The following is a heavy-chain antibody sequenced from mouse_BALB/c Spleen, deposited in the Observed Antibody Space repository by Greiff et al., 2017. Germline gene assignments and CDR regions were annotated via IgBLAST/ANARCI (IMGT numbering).Heavy chain of an antibody. J-gene: IGHJ2*01. CDR2: ISYSGST. CDR3: ARRLGRGYFDY. D-gene: IGHD4-1*01. V-gene: IGHV3-2*02. CDR1: GYSITSDYA. Sequence: EVKLVESGPGLVKPSQSLSLTCTVTGYSITSDYAWNWIRQFPGNKLEWMGYISYSGSTSYNPSLKSRISITRDTSKNQFFLQLNSVTTEDTATYYCARRLGRGYFDYWGQGTTLTVSS.